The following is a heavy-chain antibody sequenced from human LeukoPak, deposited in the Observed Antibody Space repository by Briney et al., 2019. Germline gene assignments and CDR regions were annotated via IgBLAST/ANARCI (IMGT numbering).Heavy chain of an antibody. J-gene: IGHJ6*02. CDR1: GGSIGNYY. Sequence: SETLSLTCTVSGGSIGNYYWSWLRQPPGKGLEWLGYIYFSGTTNINPSLKSRVTISVDMSKNQFSLKLSSVTAADTAVYYCAREDPQTTVPEGLDVWGQGTTVTVSS. CDR3: AREDPQTTVPEGLDV. D-gene: IGHD4-17*01. V-gene: IGHV4-59*01. CDR2: IYFSGTT.